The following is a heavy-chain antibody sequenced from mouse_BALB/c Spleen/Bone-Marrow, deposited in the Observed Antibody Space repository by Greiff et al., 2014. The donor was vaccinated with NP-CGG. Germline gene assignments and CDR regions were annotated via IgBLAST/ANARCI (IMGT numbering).Heavy chain of an antibody. J-gene: IGHJ2*01. CDR3: ARDYSGYFDF. CDR2: IRNKPNGYTT. D-gene: IGHD5-1*01. CDR1: GFTFTDYF. V-gene: IGHV7-3*02. Sequence: EVKVVESGGGLVQPWGSLRLSCTTSGFTFTDYFMTWVRQPPGKALEWLGFIRNKPNGYTTEYNPSVKGRFTISRDNSQGILYLQMNTLRAEDSAIYYCARDYSGYFDFWGQGTTLTVSS.